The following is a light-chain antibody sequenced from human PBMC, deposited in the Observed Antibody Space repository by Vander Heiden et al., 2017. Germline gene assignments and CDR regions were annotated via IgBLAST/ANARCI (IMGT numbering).Light chain of an antibody. Sequence: SYELTQPPSVSVSPGQTARITCSGDALPKQYAYWYQQKPCQAPVRVIYRDSERPSGIPERFSGSSSGTTVTLTISGVQAEDEADYYCQSADSSGTYVVFGGGTKLTVL. CDR1: ALPKQY. CDR3: QSADSSGTYVV. J-gene: IGLJ2*01. CDR2: RDS. V-gene: IGLV3-25*03.